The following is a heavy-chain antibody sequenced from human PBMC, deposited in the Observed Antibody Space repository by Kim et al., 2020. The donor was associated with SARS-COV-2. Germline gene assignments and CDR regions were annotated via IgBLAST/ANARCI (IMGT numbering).Heavy chain of an antibody. D-gene: IGHD4-17*01. CDR3: ARDRPDYEYYYYCRDV. Sequence: ASVKVSCKASGYTFTSYGISWVRQAPGQGLEWMGWISAYNGNTNYAQKLQGRVTITTDTSTSTAYMELRSLRSDDTAVYYCARDRPDYEYYYYCRDVWGQGPTVSVSS. V-gene: IGHV1-18*04. CDR2: ISAYNGNT. J-gene: IGHJ6*02. CDR1: GYTFTSYG.